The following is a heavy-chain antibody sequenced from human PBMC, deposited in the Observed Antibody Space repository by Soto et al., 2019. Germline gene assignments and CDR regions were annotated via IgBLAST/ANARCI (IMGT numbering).Heavy chain of an antibody. CDR3: AIELSWGSNWYYYMDV. D-gene: IGHD7-27*01. V-gene: IGHV3-48*01. J-gene: IGHJ6*03. CDR2: ISSSSSVI. Sequence: EVQLVESGGGLVQPGGSLRLSCATSGFILSDCAMNWVRQAPGKGLEWVSYISSSSSVIDYAGSVKGRFTVSRDNARNSLYLQMSRLRAEDTAVYYCAIELSWGSNWYYYMDVWGKGTTVTVSS. CDR1: GFILSDCA.